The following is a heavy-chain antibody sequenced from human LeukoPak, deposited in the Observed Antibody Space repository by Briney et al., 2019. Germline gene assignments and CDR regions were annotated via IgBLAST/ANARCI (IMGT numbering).Heavy chain of an antibody. CDR2: IYYSGST. CDR1: GGSISSSSYY. Sequence: SETLSLTCTVSGGSISSSSYYWGWIRQPPGKGLEWIGSIYYSGSTYYNPSLKSRVTISVDTSKNQFSLKLSSVTAADTAVYYCARGGIAPRGCPRIWGQGTLVTVSS. D-gene: IGHD6-13*01. J-gene: IGHJ4*02. CDR3: ARGGIAPRGCPRI. V-gene: IGHV4-39*07.